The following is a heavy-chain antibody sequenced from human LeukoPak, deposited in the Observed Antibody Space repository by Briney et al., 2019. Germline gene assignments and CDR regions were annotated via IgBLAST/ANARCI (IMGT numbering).Heavy chain of an antibody. V-gene: IGHV3-21*01. Sequence: GGSLRLSCAASGFTFSSYSMNWVRQAPGKGLEWVSSISSNSSYIYYADSVKGRFTISRDNAKNSLYLQMNSLRAEDTAVYYCARDWRGYCSGGSCYSGNWFDPWGQGTLVTVSS. J-gene: IGHJ5*02. CDR3: ARDWRGYCSGGSCYSGNWFDP. D-gene: IGHD2-15*01. CDR1: GFTFSSYS. CDR2: ISSNSSYI.